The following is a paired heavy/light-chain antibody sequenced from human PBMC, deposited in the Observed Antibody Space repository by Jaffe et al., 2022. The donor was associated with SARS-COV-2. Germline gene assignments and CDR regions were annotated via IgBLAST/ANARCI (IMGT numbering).Heavy chain of an antibody. CDR2: IYYNGGT. D-gene: IGHD2-8*01. Sequence: HLQESGPGLVKPSETLSLTCTVSGGSISSHYWNWIRQSPGKGLEWIGYIYYNGGTNYNPSLKSRVAISIHTSKDKFSLNLGSVTAADTAVYYCARGGPQGKWAYYFDYWGQGALVTVSS. CDR1: GGSISSHY. CDR3: ARGGPQGKWAYYFDY. V-gene: IGHV4-59*11. J-gene: IGHJ4*02.
Light chain of an antibody. CDR2: AAS. CDR3: LQYNSYPPT. J-gene: IGKJ3*01. CDR1: QDIGDD. Sequence: DIQMTQSPSSLSASVGDRVTITCRASQDIGDDLGWFQQKAGKAPKRLIFAASKLQSEVPSRFSGSGSGTEFTLTISSLQPEDFATYYCLQYNSYPPTFGPGTKVDLK. V-gene: IGKV1-17*01.